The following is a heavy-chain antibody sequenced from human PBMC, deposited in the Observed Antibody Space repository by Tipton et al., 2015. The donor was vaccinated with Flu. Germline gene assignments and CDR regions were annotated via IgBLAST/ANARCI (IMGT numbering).Heavy chain of an antibody. D-gene: IGHD3-10*01. V-gene: IGHV1-69*13. CDR3: ARDRSPGLERLDYYYMDV. Sequence: QSGAEVKKPGASVKVSCKASGGTFDTYSITWVRQAPGQGLEWMGGVNPFFGPPQYAQKFQDRVTIDADDSTSTAYMELSGLRPDDTAVYYCARDRSPGLERLDYYYMDVWGQGTTVIVSS. CDR2: VNPFFGPP. J-gene: IGHJ6*03. CDR1: GGTFDTYS.